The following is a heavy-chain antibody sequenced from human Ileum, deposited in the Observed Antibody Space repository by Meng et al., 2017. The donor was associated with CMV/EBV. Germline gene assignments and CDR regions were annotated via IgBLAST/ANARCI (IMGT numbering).Heavy chain of an antibody. J-gene: IGHJ4*02. D-gene: IGHD2-2*01. CDR3: ARERYCSSTSCFPFDY. CDR2: ISSKSDSI. CDR1: GFTFSNYD. V-gene: IGHV3-48*03. Sequence: GGSLRLSCAASGFTFSNYDMNWVRQAPGRGLEWVSYISSKSDSIFQADSVKGRFTISRDNVKNSLYLQMNSLREEDTAIYYCARERYCSSTSCFPFDYWGQGALVTVSS.